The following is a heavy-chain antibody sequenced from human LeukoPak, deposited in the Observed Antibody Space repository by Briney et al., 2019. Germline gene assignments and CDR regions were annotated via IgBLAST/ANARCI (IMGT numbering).Heavy chain of an antibody. Sequence: SETLSLTCTVSGGSISSYYWSWIRQPAGKGLEWIGRIYTSGSTNYNPSLKSRVTMSVDTSKNQFSLKLSSVTAADTAVYYCGRDRRIAARPDYYYYYMDVWAKGPRSPSP. D-gene: IGHD6-6*01. CDR2: IYTSGST. V-gene: IGHV4-4*07. J-gene: IGHJ6*03. CDR1: GGSISSYY. CDR3: GRDRRIAARPDYYYYYMDV.